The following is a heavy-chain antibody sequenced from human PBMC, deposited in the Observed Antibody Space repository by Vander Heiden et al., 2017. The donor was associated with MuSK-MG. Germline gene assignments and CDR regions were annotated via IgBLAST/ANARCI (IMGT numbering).Heavy chain of an antibody. CDR2: IYYSGST. J-gene: IGHJ4*02. D-gene: IGHD5-12*01. CDR1: GYSISRSNW. CDR3: ERKPDGYKPFDD. V-gene: IGHV4-28*01. Sequence: QAQLQESGPGLVKPSDTLSLTCAVSGYSISRSNWWGWVRQPPGKGLEWIGYIYYSGSTYYNPALKSRVTMSVDTSKNQFSVKLSSVSAVDTAVYYCERKPDGYKPFDDWGQGTLVTVSS.